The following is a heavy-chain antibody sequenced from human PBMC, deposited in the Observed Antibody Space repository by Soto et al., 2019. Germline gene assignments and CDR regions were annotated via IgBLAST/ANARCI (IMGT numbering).Heavy chain of an antibody. CDR1: GVSFSGYY. Sequence: TSETLSLTCAVYGVSFSGYYWSWIRQPPGKGLEWIGEINHSGSTNYNPSLKSRVTISVDTSKNQFPLKLSSVTAADTAVYYCARGSKHTVTRTYYYYYGMDVWGQGTTVTVSS. D-gene: IGHD4-17*01. CDR3: ARGSKHTVTRTYYYYYGMDV. CDR2: INHSGST. V-gene: IGHV4-34*01. J-gene: IGHJ6*02.